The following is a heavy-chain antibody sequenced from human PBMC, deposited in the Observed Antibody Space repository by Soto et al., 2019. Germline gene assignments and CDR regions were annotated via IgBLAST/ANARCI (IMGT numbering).Heavy chain of an antibody. J-gene: IGHJ6*02. V-gene: IGHV3-30*18. D-gene: IGHD4-4*01. CDR3: TKDGNDSSDYYYYVMDV. CDR1: GFTFASYG. CDR2: ISYDGSNI. Sequence: GGSLRLSCAASGFTFASYGIHWVRQAPGKGLEWVAVISYDGSNIYYAASVKGRFTISRDESKKTVYLQMNSLRPEDTALYYCTKDGNDSSDYYYYVMDVWGQGTTVTVSS.